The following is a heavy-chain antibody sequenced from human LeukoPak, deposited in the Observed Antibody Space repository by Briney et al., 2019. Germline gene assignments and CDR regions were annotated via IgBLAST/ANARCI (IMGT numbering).Heavy chain of an antibody. CDR2: INPNSGGT. CDR3: ARAYTAVAGTIIEDYFDY. J-gene: IGHJ4*02. CDR1: GYTFTGYY. V-gene: IGHV1-2*02. Sequence: GASVKVSCKASGYTFTGYYMHWVRQAPGQGLEWMRWINPNSGGTNYAQKFQGRVTMTRDTSISTAYMELSRLRSDDTAVYYCARAYTAVAGTIIEDYFDYWGQGTLVTVSS. D-gene: IGHD6-19*01.